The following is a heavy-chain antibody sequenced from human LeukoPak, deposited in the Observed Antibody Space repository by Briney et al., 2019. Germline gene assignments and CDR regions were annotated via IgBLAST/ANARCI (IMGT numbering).Heavy chain of an antibody. V-gene: IGHV3-23*01. CDR3: AKGGYYGSGRLYGMDV. CDR1: GFTFSSYA. Sequence: PGGSLRLSCAASGFTFSSYAMSWVRQAPGKGLEWVSAISGSGGSTYYADSVKGRFTISRDNSKNTLYLQMNSLRAEDTAVYYCAKGGYYGSGRLYGMDVWGKGTTVTAPQ. CDR2: ISGSGGST. J-gene: IGHJ6*04. D-gene: IGHD3-10*01.